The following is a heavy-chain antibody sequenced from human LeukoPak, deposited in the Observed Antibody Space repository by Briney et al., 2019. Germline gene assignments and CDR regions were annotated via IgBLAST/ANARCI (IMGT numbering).Heavy chain of an antibody. V-gene: IGHV3-48*03. Sequence: GSLRLSCAASGFTFSSYEMNWVRQAPGKGLEWVSYISSSGSTIYYADSVKGRFTISRDNAKNSLYLQMNSLRAEDTAVYYCARAPKYCGADCYYNYWGQGTLVTVSS. D-gene: IGHD2-21*02. J-gene: IGHJ4*02. CDR2: ISSSGSTI. CDR3: ARAPKYCGADCYYNY. CDR1: GFTFSSYE.